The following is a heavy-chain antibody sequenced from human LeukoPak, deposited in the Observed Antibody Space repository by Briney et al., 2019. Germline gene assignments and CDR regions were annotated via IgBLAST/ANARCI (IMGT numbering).Heavy chain of an antibody. J-gene: IGHJ4*02. CDR1: GGSFSGYY. D-gene: IGHD6-13*01. V-gene: IGHV4-34*01. Sequence: SETLSLTCAVYGGSFSGYYWSWIRQPPGKGLEWIGEINHSGSTNYNPSLKSRVTISVDTSKNQFSLKLSSVTAADTAVYYCAGGGPQQPIDYWGQGTLVTVSS. CDR3: AGGGPQQPIDY. CDR2: INHSGST.